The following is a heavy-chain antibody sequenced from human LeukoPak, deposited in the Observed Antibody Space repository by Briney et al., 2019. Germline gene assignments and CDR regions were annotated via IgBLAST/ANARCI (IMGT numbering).Heavy chain of an antibody. CDR1: GGTFSSYA. V-gene: IGHV1-69*05. CDR3: ARDLKRVPAAMTSYYYYMDV. J-gene: IGHJ6*03. Sequence: ASVKVSCKASGGTFSSYAISWVQQAPGQGLEWMGRIIPIFGTANYAQKFQGRVTITTDESTSTAYMELSSLRSEDTAVYYCARDLKRVPAAMTSYYYYMDVWGKGTTVTVSS. CDR2: IIPIFGTA. D-gene: IGHD2-2*01.